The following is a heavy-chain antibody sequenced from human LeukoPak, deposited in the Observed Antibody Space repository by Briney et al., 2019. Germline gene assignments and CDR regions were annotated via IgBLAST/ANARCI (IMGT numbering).Heavy chain of an antibody. CDR1: GGSISSGDYS. V-gene: IGHV4-30-2*01. Sequence: SQTLSLTCAVSGGSISSGDYSWNWIRQPPGKGLEWIGYIYHSGSTYYNPSLKSRVTISVDRSKNQFSLKLSSVTAADTAVYYCARAMLNYFDYWGQGTLVTVSS. CDR3: ARAMLNYFDY. D-gene: IGHD2-8*01. J-gene: IGHJ4*02. CDR2: IYHSGST.